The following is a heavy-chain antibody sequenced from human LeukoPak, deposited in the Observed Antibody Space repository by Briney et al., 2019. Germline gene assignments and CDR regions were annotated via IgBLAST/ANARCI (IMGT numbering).Heavy chain of an antibody. CDR3: ARASRITIFGVVSYYFDY. Sequence: PSQTLSLTCTVSGGSISSGGYYWRWIRQPPGKGLEWIGYIYYSGSTYYNPSLKSRLTISVDTSKNQFSLKLSSVTAADTAVYYCARASRITIFGVVSYYFDYWGQGTLVTVSS. CDR1: GGSISSGGYY. V-gene: IGHV4-31*03. J-gene: IGHJ4*02. D-gene: IGHD3-3*01. CDR2: IYYSGST.